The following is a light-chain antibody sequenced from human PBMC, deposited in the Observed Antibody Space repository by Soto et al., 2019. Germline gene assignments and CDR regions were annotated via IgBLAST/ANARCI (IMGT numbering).Light chain of an antibody. CDR3: QQYNNWWT. V-gene: IGKV3-15*01. CDR2: GAS. Sequence: EIVMTQSPATLSVSPGERATLSCRASQSVSNNLAWYQKKPGQAPRLLIYGASTRATGIPARFSGSGSGTEFTITIISLQSEDFAVYYCQQYNNWWTFGQGTTVEIK. CDR1: QSVSNN. J-gene: IGKJ1*01.